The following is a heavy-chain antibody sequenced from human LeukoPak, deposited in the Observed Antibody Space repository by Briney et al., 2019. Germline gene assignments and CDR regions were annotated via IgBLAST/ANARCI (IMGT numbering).Heavy chain of an antibody. V-gene: IGHV1-69*01. D-gene: IGHD3-22*01. CDR1: GGTFSNYA. J-gene: IGHJ6*03. Sequence: SSVKVSCKASGGTFSNYAISWVRQAPGQGLEWMGGIIPIFGTANYAQKFQGRATITADESTSTAYMELSSLRSEDTAVYYCARGPDYYDSSGYDYYYMDVWGKGTTVTVSS. CDR3: ARGPDYYDSSGYDYYYMDV. CDR2: IIPIFGTA.